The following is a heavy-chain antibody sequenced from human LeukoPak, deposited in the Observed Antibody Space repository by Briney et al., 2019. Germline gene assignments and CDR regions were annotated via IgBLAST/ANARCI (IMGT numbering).Heavy chain of an antibody. CDR3: ARDEYASSPGYFDY. J-gene: IGHJ4*02. CDR1: GFTVSSNY. D-gene: IGHD2-2*01. Sequence: GGSLRLSCAASGFTVSSNYMSWVRQAPGKGLEWVSVIYSGGSTYYADSVKGRFTISRDNAKNSLYLQMNNLRAEDTAVYYCARDEYASSPGYFDYWGQGTLVTVSS. V-gene: IGHV3-53*01. CDR2: IYSGGST.